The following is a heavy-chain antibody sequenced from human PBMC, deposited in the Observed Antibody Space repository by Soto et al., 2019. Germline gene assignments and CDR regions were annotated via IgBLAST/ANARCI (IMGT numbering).Heavy chain of an antibody. D-gene: IGHD6-13*01. CDR2: ISGSGGST. V-gene: IGHV3-23*01. J-gene: IGHJ5*02. Sequence: EVQLLESGGGLVQPGGSLRLSCAASGFTFSSYAMIWVRQAPGKGLEWVSAISGSGGSTYYADSVKGRFTISRDNSKNTLYLQMNSLRAEDTAVYYCALYSSSWIGNWFDPWGQGTLVTVSS. CDR3: ALYSSSWIGNWFDP. CDR1: GFTFSSYA.